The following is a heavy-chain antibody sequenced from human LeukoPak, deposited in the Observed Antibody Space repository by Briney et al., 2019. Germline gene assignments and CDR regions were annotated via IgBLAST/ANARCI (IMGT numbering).Heavy chain of an antibody. CDR2: ISGSGGST. CDR1: GFAFSSYA. CDR3: AKDLLLYDSSGYQFDY. J-gene: IGHJ4*02. V-gene: IGHV3-23*01. D-gene: IGHD3-22*01. Sequence: GGSLRLSCAASGFAFSSYAMSWVRQAPGKGLEWVSAISGSGGSTYYADSVKGRFTISRDNSKNTLYLQMNSLRAEDTAVYYCAKDLLLYDSSGYQFDYWGQGTLVTVSS.